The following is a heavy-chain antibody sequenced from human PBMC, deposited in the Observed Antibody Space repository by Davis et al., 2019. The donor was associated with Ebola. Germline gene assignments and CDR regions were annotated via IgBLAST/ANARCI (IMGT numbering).Heavy chain of an antibody. V-gene: IGHV1-69*10. CDR2: IIPILGIA. Sequence: PGGSLRLSCAASGFTFSSYAISWVRQAPGQGLEWMGGIIPILGIANYAQKFQGRVTITADKSTSTAYMELSSLRSEDTAVYYCASNVAGPNNWFDPWGQGTLVTVSS. CDR1: GFTFSSYA. CDR3: ASNVAGPNNWFDP. J-gene: IGHJ5*02. D-gene: IGHD6-19*01.